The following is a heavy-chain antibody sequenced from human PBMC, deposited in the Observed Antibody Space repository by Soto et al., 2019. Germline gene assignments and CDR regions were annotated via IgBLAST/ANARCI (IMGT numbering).Heavy chain of an antibody. CDR3: ARVPPDCTNGVCHRDHAFDI. CDR1: GFTFSSYW. J-gene: IGHJ3*02. Sequence: PGGSLRLSCAASGFTFSSYWMSWVRQAPGKGLEWVANIKQDGSEKYYVDSVKGRFTISRDNAKNSLYLQMNSLRAEDTAVYYCARVPPDCTNGVCHRDHAFDIWGQGNPGHRLL. D-gene: IGHD2-8*01. CDR2: IKQDGSEK. V-gene: IGHV3-7*01.